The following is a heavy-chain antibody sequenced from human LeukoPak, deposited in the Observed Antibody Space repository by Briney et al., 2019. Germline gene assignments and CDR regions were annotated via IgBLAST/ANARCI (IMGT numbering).Heavy chain of an antibody. D-gene: IGHD3-10*01. CDR1: GDSISTSNSY. CDR3: AREYYYGSGTQVGFDY. CDR2: IYYSGNT. V-gene: IGHV4-39*01. Sequence: SETLSLTCAVSGDSISTSNSYWGWIRRPPGKGLEWVGSIYYSGNTYYNPSLKSRVTISVDTSKNQFSLKLSSVTAADTAVYYCAREYYYGSGTQVGFDYWGQGTLVTVSS. J-gene: IGHJ4*02.